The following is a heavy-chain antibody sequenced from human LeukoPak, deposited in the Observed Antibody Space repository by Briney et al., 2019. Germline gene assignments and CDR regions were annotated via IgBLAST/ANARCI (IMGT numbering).Heavy chain of an antibody. D-gene: IGHD5-18*01. J-gene: IGHJ6*03. Sequence: PSETLSLTCTVSGGSISSYYWSWIRQPPGKGLEWIGYIYYSGSTNYNPSLKSRVTISVDTSKNQFSLKLSSVTAADTAVYYCAGGGSDGYSYGPFYYMDVWGKGTTVTVSS. V-gene: IGHV4-59*01. CDR1: GGSISSYY. CDR3: AGGGSDGYSYGPFYYMDV. CDR2: IYYSGST.